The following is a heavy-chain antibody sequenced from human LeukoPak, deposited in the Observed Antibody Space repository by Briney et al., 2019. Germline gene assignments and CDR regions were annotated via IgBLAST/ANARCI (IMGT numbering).Heavy chain of an antibody. CDR3: AKGDGDTTVATSFFDS. J-gene: IGHJ4*02. V-gene: IGHV3-9*01. CDR1: GFTFDDYA. CDR2: ISWNSGRI. Sequence: GRSLRLSCAASGFTFDDYAMHWVRQAPGKGLEWVSGISWNSGRIGYADSVKGRFTISRDSAKNSLYLQMNSLRAEDTALYYCAKGDGDTTVATSFFDSWGQGTLVTVSS. D-gene: IGHD5-18*01.